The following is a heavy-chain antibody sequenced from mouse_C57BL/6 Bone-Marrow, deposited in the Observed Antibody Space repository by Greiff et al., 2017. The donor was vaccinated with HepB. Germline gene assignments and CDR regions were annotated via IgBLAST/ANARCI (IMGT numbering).Heavy chain of an antibody. CDR2: IDPSDSYT. CDR1: GYTFTSYW. CDR3: AREKDPY. J-gene: IGHJ2*01. Sequence: VQLQQPGAELVKPGASVKLSCKASGYTFTSYWMQWVKQRPGQGLEWIGEIDPSDSYTNYNQKFKGKATLTVDTSSSPAYMQLSSLTSEDSAVYYCAREKDPYWGQGTTLTVSS. V-gene: IGHV1-50*01.